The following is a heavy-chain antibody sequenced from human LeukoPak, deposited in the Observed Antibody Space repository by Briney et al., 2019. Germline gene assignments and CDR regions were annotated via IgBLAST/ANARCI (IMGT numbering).Heavy chain of an antibody. CDR1: GFTFSSYE. CDR2: ISYDGSNK. D-gene: IGHD3-22*01. V-gene: IGHV3-30*04. J-gene: IGHJ4*02. CDR3: ARSPYYDSSGYYDN. Sequence: GGSLRLSCAASGFTFSSYEMNWVRQAPGKGLEWVAVISYDGSNKYYADSVKGRFTISRDNSQNTLYLQMNSLRAEDTAVYYCARSPYYDSSGYYDNWGQGTLVTVSS.